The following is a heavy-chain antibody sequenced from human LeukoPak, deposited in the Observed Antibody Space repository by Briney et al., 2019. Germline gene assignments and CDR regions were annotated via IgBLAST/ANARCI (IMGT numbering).Heavy chain of an antibody. CDR3: ARDLAKGRYFDY. V-gene: IGHV3-33*01. Sequence: SGGSLRLSCAASGFTFWTYGMHWVRQAPGKGLEWVALILFDGSNEYYADSVKGRFTISRDNSKNTLYLEVNSLSADDTAVYYCARDLAKGRYFDYWGQGTLVTVSS. CDR2: ILFDGSNE. CDR1: GFTFWTYG. D-gene: IGHD1-26*01. J-gene: IGHJ4*02.